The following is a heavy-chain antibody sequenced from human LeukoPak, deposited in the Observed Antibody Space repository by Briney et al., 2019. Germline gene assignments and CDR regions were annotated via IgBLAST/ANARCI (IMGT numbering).Heavy chain of an antibody. CDR3: ARGMSGYTEDPFDI. D-gene: IGHD2-2*02. J-gene: IGHJ3*02. CDR2: ISGYNGNT. CDR1: GYTFTSYS. Sequence: GASVKVSCKASGYTFTSYSTNWVRQAPGQGLEWMAWISGYNGNTNYAQKFHGRVTLTRDTSTSTAYMELRSLRSDDTAVYFCARGMSGYTEDPFDIWGQGTVVTVSS. V-gene: IGHV1-18*01.